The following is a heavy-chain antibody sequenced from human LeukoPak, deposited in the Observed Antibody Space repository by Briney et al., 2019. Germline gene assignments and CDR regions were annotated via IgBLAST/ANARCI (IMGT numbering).Heavy chain of an antibody. CDR2: IWYDGSNK. CDR1: GFTFSSYG. V-gene: IGHV3-33*01. Sequence: GGSLRLSCAASGFTFSSYGMHWVRQAPGKGLEWVAVIWYDGSNKYYADSVKGRVTISRDNSKNTLYLQMNSLRAEDTAVYYCATPGYYDSSGYSGLNYGMDVWGQGTTVTVSS. J-gene: IGHJ6*02. CDR3: ATPGYYDSSGYSGLNYGMDV. D-gene: IGHD3-22*01.